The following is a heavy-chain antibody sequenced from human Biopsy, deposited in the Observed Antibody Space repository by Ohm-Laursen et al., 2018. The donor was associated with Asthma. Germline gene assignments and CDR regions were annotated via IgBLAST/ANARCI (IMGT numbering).Heavy chain of an antibody. D-gene: IGHD5-18*01. V-gene: IGHV3-48*02. CDR3: ARFKRGYSYGYAGVFDY. Sequence: SLRLSCAASGFAFSSYSMNWVRQAPGKGLEWVSYISSSSSTIYYADSVKSRFTISRDNAKNSLYLQMNSLRDEDTAVYYCARFKRGYSYGYAGVFDYWGQGTLVTVSS. CDR1: GFAFSSYS. J-gene: IGHJ4*02. CDR2: ISSSSSTI.